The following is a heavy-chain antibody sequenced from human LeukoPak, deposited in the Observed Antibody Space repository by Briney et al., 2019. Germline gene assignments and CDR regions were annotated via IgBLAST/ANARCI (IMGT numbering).Heavy chain of an antibody. CDR3: ARLTYYDFWSGYNYAFDI. V-gene: IGHV1-2*02. J-gene: IGHJ3*02. CDR1: GYTFTGYY. CDR2: ISADSGGT. Sequence: ASVKVSCKASGYTFTGYYMHWVRQAPGHGLEWMGWISADSGGTNYAQKFQGRVTMTRDTSINTAYMELSRLRSDDTAVYYCARLTYYDFWSGYNYAFDIWGQGTMVTVSS. D-gene: IGHD3-3*01.